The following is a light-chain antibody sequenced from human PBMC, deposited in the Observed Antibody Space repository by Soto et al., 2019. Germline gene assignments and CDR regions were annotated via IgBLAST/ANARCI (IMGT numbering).Light chain of an antibody. CDR3: QQYGSSPT. Sequence: IVLTQSPCALSLSPGERATLSCRASQSVSSSQLACYEQKPGHAPRLRIYGASSRATDNPDRFRGCSCVRDFTLSIIRLEPEDSAVYYCQQYGSSPTFGQGTKVDIK. V-gene: IGKV3-20*01. CDR2: GAS. J-gene: IGKJ2*01. CDR1: QSVSSSQ.